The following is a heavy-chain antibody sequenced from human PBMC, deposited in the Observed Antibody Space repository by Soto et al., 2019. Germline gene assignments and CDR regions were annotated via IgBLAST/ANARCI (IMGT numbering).Heavy chain of an antibody. V-gene: IGHV4-59*01. Sequence: SETLSLTCTVSGGSISSYYWSWIRQPPGKGLEWIGYIYYSGSTNYNPSLKSRVTISVDTSKNQFSLKLSSVTAADTAVYYCGGATYYYGSGSYKYFDYWGQGTLVTVSS. D-gene: IGHD3-10*01. CDR1: GGSISSYY. CDR3: GGATYYYGSGSYKYFDY. J-gene: IGHJ4*02. CDR2: IYYSGST.